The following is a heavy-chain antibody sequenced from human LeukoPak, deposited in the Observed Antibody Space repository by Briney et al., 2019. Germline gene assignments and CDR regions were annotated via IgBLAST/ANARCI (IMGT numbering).Heavy chain of an antibody. V-gene: IGHV3-72*01. Sequence: GGSLRLSCAASGFTFSSYAMSWVRQAPGKGLEWVGRIKHRPERYATEYAASVKGRFSISRDDSKNSLYLQMNSLHIEDTAVYYCAQYSEGAGGGGTLFTVSS. CDR2: IKHRPERYAT. J-gene: IGHJ4*02. CDR3: AQYSEGA. D-gene: IGHD3-16*01. CDR1: GFTFSSYA.